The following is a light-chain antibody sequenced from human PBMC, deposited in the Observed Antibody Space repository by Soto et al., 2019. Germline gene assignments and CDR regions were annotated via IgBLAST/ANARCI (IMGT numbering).Light chain of an antibody. CDR1: QSVSNNY. V-gene: IGKV3D-20*02. CDR3: QQRSSWPLT. CDR2: GAS. J-gene: IGKJ4*01. Sequence: EIVLTHSPGTLSLSPCERATLSRSASQSVSNNYLAWYQQKPGQAPRLLIYGASNRATGIPDRFSGSGSGTDFSLTISSLEPEDFAVYYCQQRSSWPLTFGGGTKVDIK.